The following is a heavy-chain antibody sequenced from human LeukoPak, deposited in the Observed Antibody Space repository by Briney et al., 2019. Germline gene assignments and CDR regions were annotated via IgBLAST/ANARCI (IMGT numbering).Heavy chain of an antibody. D-gene: IGHD6-13*01. CDR2: IRSKANSYAT. J-gene: IGHJ4*02. Sequence: PGGSLRLSCAASGFTFSGSAMHWVCQASGKGLEWVGRIRSKANSYATAYAASVKGRFTISRDDSKNTAYLQMNSLKTEDTAVYYCTRLSSSYKDYWGRGTLVTVSS. CDR1: GFTFSGSA. V-gene: IGHV3-73*01. CDR3: TRLSSSYKDY.